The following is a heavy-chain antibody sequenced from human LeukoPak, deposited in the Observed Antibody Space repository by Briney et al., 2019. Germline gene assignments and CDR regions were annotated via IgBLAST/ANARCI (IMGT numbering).Heavy chain of an antibody. D-gene: IGHD3-10*01. CDR3: TTVKRITMVRGVIKVYYYYMDV. V-gene: IGHV3-15*01. CDR2: IKSKTDGGTT. J-gene: IGHJ6*03. Sequence: PGGSLRLSCAASGLTFSSYAMSWVRQAPGKGLEWVGRIKSKTDGGTTDYAAPVKGRFTISRDDSKNTLYLQMNSLKTEDTAVYYCTTVKRITMVRGVIKVYYYYMDVWGKGTTVTVSS. CDR1: GLTFSSYA.